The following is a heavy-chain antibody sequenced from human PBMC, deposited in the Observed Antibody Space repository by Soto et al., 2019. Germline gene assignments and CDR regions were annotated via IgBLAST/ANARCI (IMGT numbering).Heavy chain of an antibody. CDR2: INHSGST. CDR3: ARGPIVVVPVAIGFQH. D-gene: IGHD2-2*01. CDR1: GGSFSGYY. J-gene: IGHJ1*01. V-gene: IGHV4-34*01. Sequence: QVQLQQWGAGLLKPSETLSLTCAVYGGSFSGYYWSWIRQPPGKGLEWIGEINHSGSTNYNPSLKSRVTISVDTSKNQFSLKLSSVTAADTAVYYCARGPIVVVPVAIGFQHWGQGTLVTVSS.